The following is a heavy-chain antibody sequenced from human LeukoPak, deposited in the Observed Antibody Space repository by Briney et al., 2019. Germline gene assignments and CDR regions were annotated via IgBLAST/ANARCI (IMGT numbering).Heavy chain of an antibody. D-gene: IGHD4-11*01. V-gene: IGHV3-74*01. CDR1: GFTFSSYW. J-gene: IGHJ6*03. Sequence: GGSLRLSCAASGFTFSSYWVHWVRQAPGKGLVWVSRITSDGSSTSYADSVKGRFTISRDNAKNRLYLQMNSLRAEDTAVYYCARVGSVGHVTYYCYYMDVWGKGTTVTVSS. CDR2: ITSDGSST. CDR3: ARVGSVGHVTYYCYYMDV.